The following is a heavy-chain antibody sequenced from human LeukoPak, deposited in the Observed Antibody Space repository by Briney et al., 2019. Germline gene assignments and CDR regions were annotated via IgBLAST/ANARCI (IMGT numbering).Heavy chain of an antibody. CDR1: GGTFSSYA. J-gene: IGHJ4*02. CDR2: TIPIFGTA. CDR3: ARAISSGSYPDY. V-gene: IGHV1-69*13. Sequence: ASVKVSCKASGGTFSSYAISWVRQAPGQGLEWMGGTIPIFGTANYAQKFQGRVTITADESTSTAYMELSSLRSEDTAVYYCARAISSGSYPDYWGQGTLVTVSS. D-gene: IGHD1-26*01.